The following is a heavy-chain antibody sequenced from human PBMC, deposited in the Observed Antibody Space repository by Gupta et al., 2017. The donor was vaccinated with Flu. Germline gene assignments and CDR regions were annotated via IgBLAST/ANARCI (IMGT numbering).Heavy chain of an antibody. J-gene: IGHJ4*02. CDR1: GATFSSYA. V-gene: IGHV1-69*01. CDR3: ARLVGVRGVTYYFDY. CDR2: IIPIFGTA. D-gene: IGHD3-10*01. Sequence: QVQLVQSGAEVKKPGSSVKVSCKASGATFSSYAISWVRQAPGEGLEWMGGIIPIFGTANYAQKFQGRVTITADESTSTAYMELSSLGSEDTAVYYCARLVGVRGVTYYFDYWGQGTLVTVSS.